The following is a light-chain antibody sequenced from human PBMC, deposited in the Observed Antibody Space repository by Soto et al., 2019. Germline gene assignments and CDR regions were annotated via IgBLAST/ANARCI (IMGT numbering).Light chain of an antibody. J-gene: IGKJ2*01. V-gene: IGKV2-30*02. CDR2: KVS. CDR3: MQGTHWPPYT. CDR1: QSLVHSDGNTY. Sequence: DIVVTQTPLSSPVTLGQPAAISCRSSQSLVHSDGNTYLSWLQQRPGQAPRLLLYKVSHRDSGVPERFSGSGSGTDFTLKISSVEAEDVGIYYCMQGTHWPPYTFGQGTKVDIK.